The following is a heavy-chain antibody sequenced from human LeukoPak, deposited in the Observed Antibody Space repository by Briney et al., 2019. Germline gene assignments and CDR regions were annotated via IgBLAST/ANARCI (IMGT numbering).Heavy chain of an antibody. V-gene: IGHV3-53*01. CDR3: ATDRVPHYGMHV. J-gene: IGHJ6*02. CDR2: IYTGDRA. Sequence: GGSLRLSCAASGFSVINNYVTWVRQAPGKGLEWVSVIYTGDRADYSDSVKGRFTLSRDNFKNTIYLQINNLRAEDSAVYYCATDRVPHYGMHVWGQGTTVTVSS. CDR1: GFSVINNY. D-gene: IGHD3-10*01.